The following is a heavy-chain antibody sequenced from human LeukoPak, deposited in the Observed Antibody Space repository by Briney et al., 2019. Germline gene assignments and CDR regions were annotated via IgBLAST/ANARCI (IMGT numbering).Heavy chain of an antibody. J-gene: IGHJ4*02. Sequence: SWSLAYTASGMACGNYWMHSVPQAQGKGLVWVSRINSDGSSTSYADSVKGRFTISRDNAKNTLYLQMNSLRAEDTAVYYCARGASGSSSWVFGYWGQGTLVTVSS. D-gene: IGHD6-6*01. V-gene: IGHV3-74*01. CDR2: INSDGSST. CDR1: GMACGNYW. CDR3: ARGASGSSSWVFGY.